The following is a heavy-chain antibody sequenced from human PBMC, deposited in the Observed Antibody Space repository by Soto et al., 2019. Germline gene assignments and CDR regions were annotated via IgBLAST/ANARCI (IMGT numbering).Heavy chain of an antibody. CDR3: AKVGYSSSWNYYYYGMDV. CDR2: ISGSGGST. V-gene: IGHV3-23*01. CDR1: GFTFSSYA. J-gene: IGHJ6*02. D-gene: IGHD6-13*01. Sequence: GGSLRLSCAASGFTFSSYAMSWVRQAPGKGLEWVSAISGSGGSTYYADSVKGRFTISRDNSKNTLYLQMNSLRAEDTAVYYCAKVGYSSSWNYYYYGMDVWGQGTTVTVSS.